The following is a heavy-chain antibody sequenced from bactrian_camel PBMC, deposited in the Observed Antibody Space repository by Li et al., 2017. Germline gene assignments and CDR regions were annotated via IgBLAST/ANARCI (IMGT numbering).Heavy chain of an antibody. D-gene: IGHD4*01. J-gene: IGHJ4*01. V-gene: IGHV3S6*01. Sequence: VQLVESGGGSVQAGGSLRLSCAVSGLTVSRYCMGWFRQAPGKGLEWVSSIGSADSVTYSDAVKGRFTISLDNAKTTLYLQMNSLKTEDTAVYYCGAAPAYYTDYACRFGWGQGTQVTVS. CDR1: GLTVSRYC. CDR2: IGSADSVT. CDR3: GAAPAYYTDYACRFG.